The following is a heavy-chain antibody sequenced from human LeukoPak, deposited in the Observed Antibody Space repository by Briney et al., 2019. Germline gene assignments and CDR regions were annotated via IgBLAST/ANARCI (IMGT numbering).Heavy chain of an antibody. V-gene: IGHV3-30*04. J-gene: IGHJ4*02. CDR3: ARVGGYDILTGFDY. Sequence: GGSLRLSCAASGFTFSSYAMHWVRQAPGKVLEWVAVISYDGSNKYYADSVKGRFTISRDNSKNTLYLQMNSLRAEDTAVYYCARVGGYDILTGFDYWGQGTLVTVSS. CDR2: ISYDGSNK. CDR1: GFTFSSYA. D-gene: IGHD3-9*01.